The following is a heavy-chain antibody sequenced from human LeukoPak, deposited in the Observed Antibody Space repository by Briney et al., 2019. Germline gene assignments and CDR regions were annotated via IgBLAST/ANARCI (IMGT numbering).Heavy chain of an antibody. CDR2: SVISGSGGGSGGST. CDR3: AKHRSGIAASGSNY. D-gene: IGHD6-13*01. Sequence: PGGSLRLSCAASGFTFSSYAMSWVRQAPGRGRGWVSVSVISGSGGGSGGSTYYGDSVKGRFTISRDDSKNTLYLQMNNLRVEDTAVYYCAKHRSGIAASGSNYWGQGTLVSVSS. CDR1: GFTFSSYA. V-gene: IGHV3-23*01. J-gene: IGHJ4*02.